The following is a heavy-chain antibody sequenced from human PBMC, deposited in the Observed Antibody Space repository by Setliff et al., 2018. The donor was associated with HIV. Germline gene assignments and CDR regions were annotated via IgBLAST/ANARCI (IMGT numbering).Heavy chain of an antibody. J-gene: IGHJ4*02. Sequence: SETLSLTCAVYGGSFSGYYWNWIRQPPGKGLEWIGEINHSGSTKFNPSLKSRVTISVDTSQNQFSLKLTSVTAADTAVYYCASQGRSGWLWGGFVSWGQGTLVTVSS. CDR2: INHSGST. D-gene: IGHD6-19*01. V-gene: IGHV4-34*01. CDR3: ASQGRSGWLWGGFVS. CDR1: GGSFSGYY.